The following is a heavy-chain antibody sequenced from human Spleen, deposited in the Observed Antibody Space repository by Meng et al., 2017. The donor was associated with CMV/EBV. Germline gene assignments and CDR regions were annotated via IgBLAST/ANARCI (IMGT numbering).Heavy chain of an antibody. J-gene: IGHJ5*02. CDR1: YS. D-gene: IGHD2-2*01. CDR2: IYYSGST. CDR3: ARHRQEGCSSTSCHYLEYNWFDP. V-gene: IGHV4-39*01. Sequence: YSCGWFRRPPGNGLAVIGSIYYSGSTYYSPSLKSRVTVSVDTSKNQCSLKLSSVTAADTAVYYCARHRQEGCSSTSCHYLEYNWFDPWGQGTLVTVSS.